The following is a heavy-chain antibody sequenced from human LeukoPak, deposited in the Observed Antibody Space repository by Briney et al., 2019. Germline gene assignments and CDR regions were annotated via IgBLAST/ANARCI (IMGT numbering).Heavy chain of an antibody. CDR1: GGSFSGYY. D-gene: IGHD3-22*01. Sequence: SKTLSLTCAVYGGSFSGYYWSWIRQPPGKGLEWIGEINHSGSTNYNPSLKSRVTISVDTSKNQFSLKLSSVTAADTAVYYCASRMYYYDSSGMTYNWFDPWGQGTLVTVSS. V-gene: IGHV4-34*01. CDR3: ASRMYYYDSSGMTYNWFDP. J-gene: IGHJ5*02. CDR2: INHSGST.